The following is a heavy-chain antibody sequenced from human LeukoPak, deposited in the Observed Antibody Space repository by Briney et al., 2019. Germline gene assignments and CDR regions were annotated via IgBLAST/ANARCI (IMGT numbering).Heavy chain of an antibody. V-gene: IGHV1-8*03. Sequence: ALVKVSCKASGYTFTSYDINWVRQATGQGLEWMGWMNPNSGNTGYAQKFQGRVTITRNTSISTAYMELSSLRSEDTAVYYCARGRSSYDFDPWGQGALVTVSS. CDR1: GYTFTSYD. J-gene: IGHJ5*02. CDR3: ARGRSSYDFDP. D-gene: IGHD5-12*01. CDR2: MNPNSGNT.